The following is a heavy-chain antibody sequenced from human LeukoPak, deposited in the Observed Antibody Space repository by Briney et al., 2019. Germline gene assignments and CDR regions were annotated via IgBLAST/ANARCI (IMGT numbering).Heavy chain of an antibody. CDR1: GYTFTGYY. Sequence: ASVKVSCKASGYTFTGYYMHWVRQAPGQGLEWMGWINPNSGGTNYAQKFQGRVTMTTDTSTSTAYMELRSLRSDDTAVYYCARDDCSSTSCSPPLDYWGQGTLVTVSS. D-gene: IGHD2-2*01. J-gene: IGHJ4*02. V-gene: IGHV1-2*02. CDR3: ARDDCSSTSCSPPLDY. CDR2: INPNSGGT.